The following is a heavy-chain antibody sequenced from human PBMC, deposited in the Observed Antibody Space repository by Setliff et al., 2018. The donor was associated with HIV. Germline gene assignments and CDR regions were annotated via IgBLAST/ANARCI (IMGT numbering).Heavy chain of an antibody. J-gene: IGHJ4*02. Sequence: ASVKVSCKTSGYTFTVNHLHWVRQAPGQGVEWVGKISPDSGDTFYAQNVQGRVTLTRYTSITTAYMELSTFRDDDTAVYYGARDAGAPGRGNPLDYWGQGTLVTVSS. V-gene: IGHV1-2*02. CDR1: GYTFTVNH. D-gene: IGHD3-10*01. CDR2: ISPDSGDT. CDR3: ARDAGAPGRGNPLDY.